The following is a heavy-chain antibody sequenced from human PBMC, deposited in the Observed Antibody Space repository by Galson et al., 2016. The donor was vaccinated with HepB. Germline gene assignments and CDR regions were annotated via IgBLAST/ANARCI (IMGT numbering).Heavy chain of an antibody. D-gene: IGHD2-21*02. CDR2: IYPGDSDT. CDR3: ARYCGGDCHDALDI. J-gene: IGHJ3*02. Sequence: QSGAEVKKPGESLRISCKASGYSFSSYWIGWVRQMPGKGLEWMGIIYPGDSDTRDSPSFQGQVTISADRSINTAYLQWSSLRASDTAMYYCARYCGGDCHDALDIWGQGTLVTVS. V-gene: IGHV5-51*01. CDR1: GYSFSSYW.